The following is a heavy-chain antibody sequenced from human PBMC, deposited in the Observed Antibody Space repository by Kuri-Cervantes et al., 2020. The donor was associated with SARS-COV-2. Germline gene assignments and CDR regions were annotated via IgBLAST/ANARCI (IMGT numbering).Heavy chain of an antibody. CDR2: ISSSSSTI. CDR3: ARGYCSSTSCPPYYYYGMDV. Sequence: GESLKISCAASGFTFSSYSMNWARQAPGKGLEWVSYISSSSSTIYYADSVKGRFTISRDNAKNSLYLQMNSLRDEDTAVYYCARGYCSSTSCPPYYYYGMDVWGQGTTVTVSS. D-gene: IGHD2-2*01. V-gene: IGHV3-48*02. CDR1: GFTFSSYS. J-gene: IGHJ6*02.